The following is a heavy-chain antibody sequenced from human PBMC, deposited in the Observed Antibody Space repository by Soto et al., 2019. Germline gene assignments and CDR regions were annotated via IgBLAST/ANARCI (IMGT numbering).Heavy chain of an antibody. J-gene: IGHJ4*02. Sequence: PSETLSLTCTVSGGSVSSGSYYWSWIRQPPGKGLEWIGYIYYSGSTNYNPSLKSRVTISVDTSKNQFSLKLSSVTAADTAVYYCAAEWTSSTSCYCFDYWGQGTLVTVSS. CDR2: IYYSGST. CDR3: AAEWTSSTSCYCFDY. V-gene: IGHV4-61*01. CDR1: GGSVSSGSYY. D-gene: IGHD2-2*01.